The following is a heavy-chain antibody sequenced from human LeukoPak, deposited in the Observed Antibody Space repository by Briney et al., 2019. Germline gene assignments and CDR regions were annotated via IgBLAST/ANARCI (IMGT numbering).Heavy chain of an antibody. CDR2: INPSSGDT. D-gene: IGHD3-10*01. V-gene: IGHV1-2*02. CDR1: GYMFSTYY. J-gene: IGHJ5*01. CDR3: ARVLSLRIGEFSGGRLDS. Sequence: ASVRVSCKASGYMFSTYYMHWVRQAPGQELEWMGWINPSSGDTNYAQKFQGRVTMTSDTSVTTAYMEINGLTSDDTALYFCARVLSLRIGEFSGGRLDSWGQGTLVTVSS.